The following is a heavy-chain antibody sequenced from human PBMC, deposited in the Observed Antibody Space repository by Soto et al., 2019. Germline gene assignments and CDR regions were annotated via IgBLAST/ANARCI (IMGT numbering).Heavy chain of an antibody. CDR1: GDSVSSNSAA. Sequence: SQTLSLTCAISGDSVSSNSAAWNWIRQSPSRGLEWLGGTYYRSKWYNDYAVSVKSRITINPDTSKNQFSLHVNSVTPEVTAVYYCVRGGKVAATFNSFDTWGQGTMVTVSS. J-gene: IGHJ5*01. CDR3: VRGGKVAATFNSFDT. CDR2: TYYRSKWYN. D-gene: IGHD6-13*01. V-gene: IGHV6-1*01.